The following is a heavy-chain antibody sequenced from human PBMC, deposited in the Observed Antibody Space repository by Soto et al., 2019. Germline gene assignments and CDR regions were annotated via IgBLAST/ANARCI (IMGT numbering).Heavy chain of an antibody. V-gene: IGHV3-30-3*01. CDR2: ITYDGSNQ. CDR3: ARAPSGSYLEFDY. CDR1: GFIFSSYT. D-gene: IGHD1-26*01. J-gene: IGHJ4*02. Sequence: QVQLVESGGGVVQPGRSLRLSCAASGFIFSSYTMHWVRQAPGKGLEWVGVITYDGSNQYYADSVKGRFTSSRATSRNMLFLQMNSLRPDDTAVYYCARAPSGSYLEFDYLGQGHLFTVSS.